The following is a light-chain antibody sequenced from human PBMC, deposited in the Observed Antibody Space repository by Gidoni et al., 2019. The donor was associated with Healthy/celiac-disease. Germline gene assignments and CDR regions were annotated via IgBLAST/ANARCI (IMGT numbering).Light chain of an antibody. J-gene: IGLJ2*01. CDR1: SSNIGAGYD. CDR3: QSFDSSLSGVV. V-gene: IGLV1-40*01. CDR2: GNS. Sequence: QSVLTPPPSVSGAPGQRVTIPCTGRSSNIGAGYDVHWYQQLPGTAPKLLIYGNSNRPSGVPDRFSGSKSGTSASLAITGLQAEDEADYYCQSFDSSLSGVVFGGGTKLTVL.